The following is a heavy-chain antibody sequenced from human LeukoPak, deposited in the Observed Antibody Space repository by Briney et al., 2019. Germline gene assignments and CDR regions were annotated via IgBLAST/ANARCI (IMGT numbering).Heavy chain of an antibody. D-gene: IGHD4-17*01. J-gene: IGHJ5*02. CDR3: ARDRTTVTTRRHWFDP. Sequence: SETLSLTCTVSGGSISSSSYYWGWIRQPPGKGLEWIGSIYYSGSTYYNPSLKSRVTISVDTSKNQFSLKLSSVTAADTAVYYCARDRTTVTTRRHWFDPWGQGTLVTVSS. CDR1: GGSISSSSYY. CDR2: IYYSGST. V-gene: IGHV4-39*07.